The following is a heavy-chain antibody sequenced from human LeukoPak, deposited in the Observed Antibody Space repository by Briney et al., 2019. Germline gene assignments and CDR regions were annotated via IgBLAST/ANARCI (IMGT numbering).Heavy chain of an antibody. D-gene: IGHD2-8*01. CDR3: ARSAGHCSDGLCYAYNWFDL. Sequence: GESLKISCEASGHTFTNSWIAWVRQKPGKGPEWMGLIYPDDSDTRYNPSFQGQVIIPADKSISTAYLQWSSLKASDTAMYYCARSAGHCSDGLCYAYNWFDLWGQGTLVTVSS. V-gene: IGHV5-51*01. CDR1: GHTFTNSW. J-gene: IGHJ5*02. CDR2: IYPDDSDT.